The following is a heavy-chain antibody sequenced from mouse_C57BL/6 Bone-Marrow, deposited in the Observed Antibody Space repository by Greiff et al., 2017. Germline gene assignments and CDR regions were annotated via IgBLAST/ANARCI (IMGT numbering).Heavy chain of an antibody. D-gene: IGHD6-1*01. CDR3: ARGSLIYPYWYFDV. V-gene: IGHV1-58*01. CDR1: GYTFTSYG. CDR2: IYIGNGYT. Sequence: VHVKQSGAELVRPGSSVKMSCKTSGYTFTSYGINWVKQRPGQGLEWIGYIYIGNGYTEYNEKFKGKATLISDTSSSTAYMQLSSLTSEDSAIYFCARGSLIYPYWYFDVWGTGTTVTVSS. J-gene: IGHJ1*03.